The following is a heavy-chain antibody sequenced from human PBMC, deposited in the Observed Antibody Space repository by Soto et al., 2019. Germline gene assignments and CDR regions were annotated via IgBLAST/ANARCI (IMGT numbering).Heavy chain of an antibody. CDR2: IKQDGSEK. CDR1: GFTFSTYW. CDR3: ARPQLYGDYGIAAFDN. Sequence: GGSLRLSCSASGFTFSTYWMSWVRQAPGKGLEWVANIKQDGSEKYYVDSVKGRFTISRDNAKNSLYLQMNSLRAEDTAVYYCARPQLYGDYGIAAFDNWGQGTLVTVS. V-gene: IGHV3-7*01. J-gene: IGHJ3*02. D-gene: IGHD4-17*01.